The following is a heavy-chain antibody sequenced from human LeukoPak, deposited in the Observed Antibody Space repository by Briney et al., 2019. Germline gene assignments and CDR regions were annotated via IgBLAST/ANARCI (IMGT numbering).Heavy chain of an antibody. J-gene: IGHJ3*02. V-gene: IGHV1-69*06. CDR3: ARGLDPFAHNPFDI. CDR2: IIPIFGTA. Sequence: SVKVSCKASGGTFKSYAITWVRQAPGQGLEWMGQIIPIFGTAEYAQRFQGRVTIVADKSTTTVHMELSSLRSEDTAVYYCARGLDPFAHNPFDIWGQGTMVTVSS. CDR1: GGTFKSYA. D-gene: IGHD3/OR15-3a*01.